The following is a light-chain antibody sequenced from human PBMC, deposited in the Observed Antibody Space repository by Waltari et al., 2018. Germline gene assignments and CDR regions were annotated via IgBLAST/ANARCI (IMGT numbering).Light chain of an antibody. CDR2: DAY. V-gene: IGKV3-11*01. CDR3: QQRRNWPLT. Sequence: EIVLTKSPDILSFSPGERATLSCRASQSVGTYLAWYQPRPGQSPSLLIYDAYYRATGIPARFSGSGSETDFTLTISSLQPEDCAVYYWQQRRNWPLTFGGGTRVQI. J-gene: IGKJ4*01. CDR1: QSVGTY.